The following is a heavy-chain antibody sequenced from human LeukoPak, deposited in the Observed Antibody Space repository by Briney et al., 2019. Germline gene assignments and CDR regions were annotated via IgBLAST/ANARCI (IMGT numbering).Heavy chain of an antibody. V-gene: IGHV1-18*04. CDR2: ISNFEGKT. Sequence: ASVKVSCKASGYTFTSFGITWVRQAPGQGLEWMGWISNFEGKTNYAQKFDGRVTMTTDSSTSTAYLELIRLKSDDTAVYYRARDLPFEGVLEWLLEYWGQGTLVTVSS. D-gene: IGHD3-3*01. CDR1: GYTFTSFG. J-gene: IGHJ1*01. CDR3: ARDLPFEGVLEWLLEY.